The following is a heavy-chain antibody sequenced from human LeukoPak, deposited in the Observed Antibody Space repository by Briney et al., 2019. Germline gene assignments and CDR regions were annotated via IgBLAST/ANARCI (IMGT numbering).Heavy chain of an antibody. CDR3: ARVGYSSGWYSGKDY. J-gene: IGHJ4*02. V-gene: IGHV1-18*01. D-gene: IGHD6-19*01. CDR2: ISAYNGNT. Sequence: GASVKVSCKASGYTFTSYGISWLRQAPRQGLEWMGWISAYNGNTNYAQKLQGRVTMTTDTSTSTAYMELRSLRSDDTAVYYCARVGYSSGWYSGKDYWGQGTLVTVSS. CDR1: GYTFTSYG.